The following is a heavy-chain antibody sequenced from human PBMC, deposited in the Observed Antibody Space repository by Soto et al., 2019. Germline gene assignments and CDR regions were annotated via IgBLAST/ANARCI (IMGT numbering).Heavy chain of an antibody. V-gene: IGHV1-69*02. CDR3: ASEVGRDYYGSGSGNWLDP. CDR2: IIPILGIA. Sequence: ASVKVSCKASGGTFSSYTISWVRQAPGQGLEWMGRIIPILGIANYAQKFQGRVTITADKSTSTAYMELSRLRSEDTAVYYCASEVGRDYYGSGSGNWLDPWGQGILVTV. J-gene: IGHJ5*02. D-gene: IGHD3-10*01. CDR1: GGTFSSYT.